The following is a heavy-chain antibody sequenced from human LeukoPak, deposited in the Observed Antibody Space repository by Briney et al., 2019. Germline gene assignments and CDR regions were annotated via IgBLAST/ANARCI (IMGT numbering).Heavy chain of an antibody. Sequence: SETLSLTCAVYGGSFSGYYWSWIRQPPGKGLEWIGEINHSGSTNYNPSLKSRVTISVDTSKNQFSLKLSSVTAADTAVYYCARNGRYDSSGYPYGDYWGQGTLVTVSS. CDR3: ARNGRYDSSGYPYGDY. CDR1: GGSFSGYY. CDR2: INHSGST. D-gene: IGHD3-22*01. J-gene: IGHJ4*02. V-gene: IGHV4-34*01.